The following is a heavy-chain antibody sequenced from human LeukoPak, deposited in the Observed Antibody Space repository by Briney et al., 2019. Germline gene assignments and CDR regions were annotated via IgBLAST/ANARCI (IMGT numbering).Heavy chain of an antibody. Sequence: PSETLSLTCTVSGGSISSSSYYWGWIRQPPGKGLEWIGSIYYSGSTYYNPSLKSRVTISVDTSKNQFSLKLSSVTAADTAVYYCARAWEWLVHENWGQGTLVTVSS. CDR3: ARAWEWLVHEN. J-gene: IGHJ4*02. V-gene: IGHV4-39*07. CDR2: IYYSGST. D-gene: IGHD6-19*01. CDR1: GGSISSSSYY.